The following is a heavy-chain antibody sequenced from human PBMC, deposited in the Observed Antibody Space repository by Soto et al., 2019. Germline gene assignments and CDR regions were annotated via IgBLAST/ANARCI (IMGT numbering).Heavy chain of an antibody. CDR3: ARRHSTGYRDYYYGMEV. CDR1: VYIFTSYW. CDR2: IYSCDSII. V-gene: IGHV5-51*01. Sequence: GESLKISCTGSVYIFTSYWIAWLRQMPVKGLEWMGIIYSCDSIIRYSPSFQGQVTISADKSISTAYLQLSSLKASDTAMYYCARRHSTGYRDYYYGMEVWGQGTTVTLSS. D-gene: IGHD3-22*01. J-gene: IGHJ6*01.